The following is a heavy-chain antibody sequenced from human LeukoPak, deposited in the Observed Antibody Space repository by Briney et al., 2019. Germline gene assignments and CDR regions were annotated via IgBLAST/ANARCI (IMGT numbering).Heavy chain of an antibody. D-gene: IGHD2-2*01. CDR3: ARVDIVVVPSTKFDY. V-gene: IGHV4-59*01. J-gene: IGHJ4*02. Sequence: SETLSLTCTVSGGSISGYYWSWIRQPPGKGLEWIGYIYYSGSTNYNPSLKSRVTISVDTSKNQFSLKLSSVTAADTAVYYCARVDIVVVPSTKFDYWGQGTLVTVSS. CDR2: IYYSGST. CDR1: GGSISGYY.